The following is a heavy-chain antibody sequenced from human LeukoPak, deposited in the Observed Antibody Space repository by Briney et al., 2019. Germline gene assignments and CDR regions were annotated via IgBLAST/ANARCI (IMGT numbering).Heavy chain of an antibody. CDR2: ISGSGGST. D-gene: IGHD2-2*01. CDR3: AKVGGYCSSTSCSDY. V-gene: IGHV3-23*01. Sequence: PGGSLRLSCAASGFTFSSYAMSWVRQAPGKGLEWVSAISGSGGSTYYADSVKGRFTIPRDNSKNTLYLQMNSLRAEDTAVYYCAKVGGYCSSTSCSDYWGQGTLVTVSS. J-gene: IGHJ4*02. CDR1: GFTFSSYA.